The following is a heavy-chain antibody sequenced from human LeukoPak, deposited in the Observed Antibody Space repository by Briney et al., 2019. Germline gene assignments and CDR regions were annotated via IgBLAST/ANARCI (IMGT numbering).Heavy chain of an antibody. D-gene: IGHD2-2*01. CDR3: AGQLGYCSSTSCYDRSAYCYCGMDV. CDR2: INPNSGGT. J-gene: IGHJ6*02. V-gene: IGHV1-2*02. Sequence: GASVKVSCKASGYTFTGYYMHWVRQAPGQGLEWMGWINPNSGGTNYAQKFQGRVTMTRDTSISTAYMELSRLRSDDTAVYYCAGQLGYCSSTSCYDRSAYCYCGMDVWGQGTTVTVSS. CDR1: GYTFTGYY.